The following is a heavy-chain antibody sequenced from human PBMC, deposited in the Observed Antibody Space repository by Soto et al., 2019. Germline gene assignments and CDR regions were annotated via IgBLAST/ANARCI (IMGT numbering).Heavy chain of an antibody. CDR3: AVAVAGTGIGDY. Sequence: QVQLVESGGGVVQPGRSLRLSCAASGFTFSSYGMHWVRQAPGKGLEWVAVISYDGSNKYYADSVKGRFTISRDNSKNTLYLQMNSLRAEDTAVYYCAVAVAGTGIGDYWGQGTLLTVSS. D-gene: IGHD6-19*01. CDR2: ISYDGSNK. CDR1: GFTFSSYG. V-gene: IGHV3-30*03. J-gene: IGHJ4*02.